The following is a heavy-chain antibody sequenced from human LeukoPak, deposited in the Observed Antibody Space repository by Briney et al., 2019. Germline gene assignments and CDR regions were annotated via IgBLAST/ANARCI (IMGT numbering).Heavy chain of an antibody. CDR3: ARAVQQQLAFDP. CDR2: ISWTSGTI. CDR1: GFTFDDYA. D-gene: IGHD6-13*01. J-gene: IGHJ5*02. V-gene: IGHV3-9*03. Sequence: GGSLRLSCAASGFTFDDYAMHWVRQAPGKGLEWVSGISWTSGTIYYADSVKGRFTISRDNAKNSLYLQMNSLRAEDMAVYYCARAVQQQLAFDPWGQGTLVTVSS.